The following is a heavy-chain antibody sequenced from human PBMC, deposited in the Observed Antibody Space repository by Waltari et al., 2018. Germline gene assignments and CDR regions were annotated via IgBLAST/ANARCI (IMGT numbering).Heavy chain of an antibody. D-gene: IGHD2-2*01. CDR2: IWYDGSNK. CDR3: ARRGCSSTSCYLANWFDP. CDR1: GFTFSSYG. J-gene: IGHJ5*02. V-gene: IGHV3-33*01. Sequence: QVQLVESGGGVVQPGRSLRLSCAASGFTFSSYGMHWVRQAPGKGLEWVAVIWYDGSNKYYADSVKGRFTISIDKSKNTLYLQMNSLRAEDTAVYYCARRGCSSTSCYLANWFDPWGQGTLVTVSS.